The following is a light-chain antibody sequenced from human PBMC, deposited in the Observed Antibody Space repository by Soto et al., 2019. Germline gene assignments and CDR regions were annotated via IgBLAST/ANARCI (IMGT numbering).Light chain of an antibody. J-gene: IGKJ4*01. Sequence: DIVLTQSPATLSLSPGERATLSCRASQSVRSYLDWYQHKHGQAPRLLIYDASNSATGIPARFSGSGSGTDFTLTISSLEPEDFAVYYCQQRSNWPLTFGGGTKVEIK. CDR1: QSVRSY. CDR3: QQRSNWPLT. V-gene: IGKV3-11*01. CDR2: DAS.